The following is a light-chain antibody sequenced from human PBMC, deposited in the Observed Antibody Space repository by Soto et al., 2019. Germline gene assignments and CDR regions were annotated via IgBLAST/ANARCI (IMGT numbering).Light chain of an antibody. CDR1: QSVSSSY. J-gene: IGKJ5*01. CDR3: QQYDNWPPIT. Sequence: EIEMYQSPGTLSLSPGERATLSCRASQSVSSSYLAWYQQKPGQAPRLLIYGASTRATGIPARFSGSGSGTEFTLTISSLQSEDFAVYYCQQYDNWPPITFGQGTRLEIK. V-gene: IGKV3-15*01. CDR2: GAS.